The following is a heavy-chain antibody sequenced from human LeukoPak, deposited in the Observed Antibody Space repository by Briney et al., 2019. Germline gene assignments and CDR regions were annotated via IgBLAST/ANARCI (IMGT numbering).Heavy chain of an antibody. CDR2: IYYSGST. V-gene: IGHV4-34*01. CDR1: GGSFSGYY. D-gene: IGHD4-23*01. CDR3: ARGRYRGPTTVVTPRPQYYMDV. J-gene: IGHJ6*03. Sequence: SETLSLTCAVYGGSFSGYYWSWIRQPPGKGLEWIGSIYYSGSTYYNPSLKSRVTISVDTSKNQFSLKLSSVTAADTAVYYCARGRYRGPTTVVTPRPQYYMDVWGKGTTVTVSS.